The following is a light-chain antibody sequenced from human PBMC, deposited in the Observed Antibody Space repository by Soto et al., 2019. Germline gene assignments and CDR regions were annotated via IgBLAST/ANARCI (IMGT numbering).Light chain of an antibody. V-gene: IGLV2-23*01. CDR2: EGS. Sequence: QSALTQPASVSGSPGQSITLSCTGTSSDVGSYNLVSWYQQHPGKAPKLMIYEGSKRPSGVSNRFSGSKSGNTASLTISGLQAEDEADYYCCSYAGSSTVVFGGGTTLTVL. CDR3: CSYAGSSTVV. CDR1: SSDVGSYNL. J-gene: IGLJ2*01.